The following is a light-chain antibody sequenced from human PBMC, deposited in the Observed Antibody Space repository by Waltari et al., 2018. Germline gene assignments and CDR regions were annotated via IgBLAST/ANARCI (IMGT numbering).Light chain of an antibody. V-gene: IGKV3-20*01. J-gene: IGKJ1*01. CDR2: GAS. CDR3: QQYGSPPRT. Sequence: SCRASQSVNTDLAWYQQRPGQAPRLPIYGASSRATGIRDRFGGSGSGTDFTLNISRLDPEDFAVYVWQQYGSPPRTFGQGTKVEVK. CDR1: QSVNTD.